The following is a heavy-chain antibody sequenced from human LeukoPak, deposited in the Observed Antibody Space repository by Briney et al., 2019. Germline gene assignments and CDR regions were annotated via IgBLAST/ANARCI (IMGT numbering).Heavy chain of an antibody. D-gene: IGHD6-19*01. Sequence: PSETLSLTCTVSGGSISSSSYYWGWIRQPPGKGLEWIGSIYYSGSTYYNPSFKSRVTISVDTSKNQFSLKLSSVTAADTAVYYCAREEGQQWLVNYWGQGTLVTVSS. J-gene: IGHJ4*02. V-gene: IGHV4-39*02. CDR1: GGSISSSSYY. CDR2: IYYSGST. CDR3: AREEGQQWLVNY.